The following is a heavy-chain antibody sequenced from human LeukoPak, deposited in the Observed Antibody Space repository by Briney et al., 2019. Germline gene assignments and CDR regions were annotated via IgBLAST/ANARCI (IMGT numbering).Heavy chain of an antibody. CDR2: IYHSGST. CDR1: GGSIISGGYS. J-gene: IGHJ4*02. CDR3: ARAAVGVEWLVRSGGYYFDY. D-gene: IGHD6-19*01. V-gene: IGHV4-30-2*01. Sequence: SSETLSLTCAVSGGSIISGGYSWSWIRQPPGKGLEWIGYIYHSGSTYYNPSLKSRVTISVDRSKDQFSLKLSSVTAADTAVYYCARAAVGVEWLVRSGGYYFDYWGQGALVTVSS.